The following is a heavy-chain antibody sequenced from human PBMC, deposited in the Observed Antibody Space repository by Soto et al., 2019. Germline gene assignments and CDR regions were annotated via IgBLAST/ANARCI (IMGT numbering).Heavy chain of an antibody. CDR3: ARGSTDSYPGSRIFDF. CDR1: GFTFSNYL. J-gene: IGHJ4*02. D-gene: IGHD3-10*01. V-gene: IGHV3-23*01. Sequence: GGSLRLSCAASGFTFSNYLMHWVRQSPGKGLVWVSTITDNGGDTKSADSVRGRFTISRDNSKNTLYLQMSSLRAEDSAVYYCARGSTDSYPGSRIFDFWGRGTLVTVSS. CDR2: ITDNGGDT.